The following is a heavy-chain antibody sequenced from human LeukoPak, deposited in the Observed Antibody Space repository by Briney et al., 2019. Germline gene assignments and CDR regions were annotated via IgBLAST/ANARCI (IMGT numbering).Heavy chain of an antibody. V-gene: IGHV3-73*01. CDR1: GFTFSGSA. CDR2: IRSQANSYAT. Sequence: VGSLRLSCAASGFTFSGSAMHWVRHASGKGREWVGRIRSQANSYATAYASSVKGRVTISRDDSKNTAYLQMNSLKTEDTAVYYCTRHDVWGQGTLVTVSS. D-gene: IGHD3-16*01. CDR3: TRHDV. J-gene: IGHJ4*02.